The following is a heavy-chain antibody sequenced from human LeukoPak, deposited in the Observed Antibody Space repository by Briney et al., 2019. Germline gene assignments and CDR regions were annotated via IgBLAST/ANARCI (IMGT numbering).Heavy chain of an antibody. CDR3: AKMNLHCSDGCYSWKGDFDS. Sequence: PGGSLRLSCAAAGFTLSTYAMSWVRQAPGKGLEWVSAISGSGDSAYYADSVEGRFAISRDNSKNTLSLQMNSLKAEDTAEYYCAKMNLHCSDGCYSWKGDFDSWGQGTLVTVSS. J-gene: IGHJ4*02. D-gene: IGHD2-21*02. CDR1: GFTLSTYA. V-gene: IGHV3-23*01. CDR2: ISGSGDSA.